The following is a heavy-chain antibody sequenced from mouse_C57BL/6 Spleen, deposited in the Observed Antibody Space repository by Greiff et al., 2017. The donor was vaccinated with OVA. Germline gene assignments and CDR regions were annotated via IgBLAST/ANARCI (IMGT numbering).Heavy chain of an antibody. CDR1: GFTFSDYG. D-gene: IGHD2-4*01. Sequence: EVHLVESGGGLVKPGGSLKLSCAASGFTFSDYGMHWVRQAPEKGLEWVAYISSGSSTIYYADTVKGRFTISRDNAKNTLFLQMTSLRSEDTAMYYCARDDYDGGYFDYWGQGTTLTVSS. CDR2: ISSGSSTI. J-gene: IGHJ2*01. CDR3: ARDDYDGGYFDY. V-gene: IGHV5-17*01.